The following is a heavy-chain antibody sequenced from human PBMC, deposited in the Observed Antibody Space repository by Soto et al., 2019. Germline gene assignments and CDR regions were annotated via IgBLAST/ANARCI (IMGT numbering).Heavy chain of an antibody. V-gene: IGHV3-64D*08. CDR3: VVPHNRFDP. CDR1: GSTFSNHA. Sequence: GGSLRLSCSASGSTFSNHAVHWVRQAPGKGLEYVSGISGNGGSTYFADSVQGRFTISRDNSKNTLYLQMSSLRTEDTAVYYCVVPHNRFDPWGQGTLVTVSS. CDR2: ISGNGGST. J-gene: IGHJ5*02.